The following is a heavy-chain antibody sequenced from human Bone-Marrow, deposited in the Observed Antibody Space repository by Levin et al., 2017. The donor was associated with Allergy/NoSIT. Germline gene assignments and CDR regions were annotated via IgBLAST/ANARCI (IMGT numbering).Heavy chain of an antibody. Sequence: SETLSLTCTVSGGSITTYYWSWVRQPPGKGLEWLGHIHHSGSTNYNPSLKSRVAILVDTSTNQVSLKLSSVTAADTAVYYCARDSYYDSSGYFRDDFDIWGQGTMVTVSS. CDR2: IHHSGST. D-gene: IGHD3-22*01. CDR1: GGSITTYY. CDR3: ARDSYYDSSGYFRDDFDI. V-gene: IGHV4-59*12. J-gene: IGHJ3*02.